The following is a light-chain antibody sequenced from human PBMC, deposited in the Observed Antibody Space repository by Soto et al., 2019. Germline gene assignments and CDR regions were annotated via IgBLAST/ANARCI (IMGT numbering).Light chain of an antibody. CDR3: QVWDSSSDHLYV. CDR2: DDS. V-gene: IGLV3-21*02. CDR1: NIGSKS. Sequence: SYELTQPPSVSVAPGQTAGITCGGNNIGSKSVHWYQQKPAQAPVLVVYDDSDRPSGIAERFSGSNSGNTATLTISRVEAGDEADYYCQVWDSSSDHLYVFGTGTKVTVL. J-gene: IGLJ1*01.